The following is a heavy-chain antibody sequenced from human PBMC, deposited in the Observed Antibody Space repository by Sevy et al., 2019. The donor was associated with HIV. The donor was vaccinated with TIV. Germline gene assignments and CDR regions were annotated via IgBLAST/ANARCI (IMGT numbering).Heavy chain of an antibody. CDR1: GYTFTGYY. CDR3: ARGAEVVVAATLVDY. Sequence: ASVKVSCKASGYTFTGYYMHWVRLAPGQGLEWMGWINPNSGGTNYAQKFQGRVTMTRDTSISTAYMELSRLRSDDTAVYYCARGAEVVVAATLVDYWGQGTLVTVSS. J-gene: IGHJ4*02. V-gene: IGHV1-2*02. D-gene: IGHD2-15*01. CDR2: INPNSGGT.